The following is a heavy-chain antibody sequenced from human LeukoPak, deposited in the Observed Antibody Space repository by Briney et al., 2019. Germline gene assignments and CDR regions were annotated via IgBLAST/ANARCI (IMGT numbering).Heavy chain of an antibody. CDR3: TTAEGLQPKGGLGY. D-gene: IGHD2-2*01. Sequence: GGSLRLSCAASGFTFSSYAMSWVRQAPGKGLEWVSAISGSGGSTYYADSVKGRFTISRDNSKNTLYLQMNSLKTEDTAVYYCTTAEGLQPKGGLGYWGQGTLVTVSS. V-gene: IGHV3-23*01. CDR1: GFTFSSYA. J-gene: IGHJ4*02. CDR2: ISGSGGST.